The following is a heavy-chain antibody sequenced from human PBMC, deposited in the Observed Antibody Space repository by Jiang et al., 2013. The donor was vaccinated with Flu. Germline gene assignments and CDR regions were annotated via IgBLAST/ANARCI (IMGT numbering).Heavy chain of an antibody. V-gene: IGHV1-3*01. D-gene: IGHD3-10*01. CDR1: GYTFTNYP. CDR2: INAANGDT. J-gene: IGHJ4*02. CDR3: ARKGYFGNFLYHFDY. Sequence: SGAEVKLPGASVKVSCMTSGYTFTNYPLHWVRQAPGQGLEWLGWINAANGDTGYSQKFQGRVTITIDTSASTAYMELSSLGSEDTATFYCARKGYFGNFLYHFDYWGQGTLVTVSS.